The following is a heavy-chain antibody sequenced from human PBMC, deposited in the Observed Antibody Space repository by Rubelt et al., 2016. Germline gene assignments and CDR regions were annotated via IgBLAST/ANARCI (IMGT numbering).Heavy chain of an antibody. V-gene: IGHV4-34*01. Sequence: QVQLQQWGAGLLKPSETLSLTCAVYGGSFSGYYWSWIRQPPGKGLEWIGEINHSGSTNYNPSLKGRVTVSVDTAKNQISLKLSSVTAADTAVYYCARGRMGFHYYYYGMDVWGQGTTVTVSS. J-gene: IGHJ6*02. CDR3: ARGRMGFHYYYYGMDV. CDR1: GGSFSGYY. D-gene: IGHD1-26*01. CDR2: INHSGST.